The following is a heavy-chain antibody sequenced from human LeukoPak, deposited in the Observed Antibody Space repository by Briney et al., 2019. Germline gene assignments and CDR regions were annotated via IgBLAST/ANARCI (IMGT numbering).Heavy chain of an antibody. J-gene: IGHJ1*01. CDR1: GFTFSNNG. Sequence: GGSLRLSCAASGFTFSNNGIHWVRQAPGKGLEWVTYISPDGSNRYYADSVKGRFIISRDNSKNTLYLQMSSLRAEDTAVYYCAKDPSYYGDYVNYFQHWGQGTLVTVSS. V-gene: IGHV3-30*18. D-gene: IGHD4-17*01. CDR2: ISPDGSNR. CDR3: AKDPSYYGDYVNYFQH.